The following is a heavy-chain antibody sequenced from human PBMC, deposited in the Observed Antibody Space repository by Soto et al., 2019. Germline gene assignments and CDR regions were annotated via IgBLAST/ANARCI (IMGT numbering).Heavy chain of an antibody. CDR1: GYTFTGYY. V-gene: IGHV1-2*02. CDR2: VNPNSGGT. CDR3: ARVIVVVVPAAHGSDHYYGLVV. D-gene: IGHD2-2*01. J-gene: IGHJ6*02. Sequence: ASVKVSCKASGYTFTGYYMHWVRQAPGQGLEWMGWVNPNSGGTNYAQKFQGRVTMTRDTSISTAYMELSRLRSDDTAVYYCARVIVVVVPAAHGSDHYYGLVVWGQGTTVTVS.